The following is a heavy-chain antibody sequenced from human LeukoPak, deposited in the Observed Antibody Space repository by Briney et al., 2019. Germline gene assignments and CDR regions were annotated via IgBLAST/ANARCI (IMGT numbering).Heavy chain of an antibody. V-gene: IGHV4-59*01. CDR2: IPDSGST. J-gene: IGHJ5*02. D-gene: IGHD4-17*01. Sequence: PSETLSLTCTHSGGSINAYYWTWLRQPPGKGLEWIGYIPDSGSTNHNPSLKSRVSMSVGSSNTDFSLRLNSVTAADTAVYYCARVFRGAVTSNWFDLWGQGTLVSVSS. CDR3: ARVFRGAVTSNWFDL. CDR1: GGSINAYY.